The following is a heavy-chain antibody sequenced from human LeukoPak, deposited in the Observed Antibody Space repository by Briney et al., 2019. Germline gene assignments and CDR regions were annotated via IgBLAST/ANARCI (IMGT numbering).Heavy chain of an antibody. CDR3: AKSAGDYYAMDV. Sequence: PGRSLRLSCAASGFTFSSYGMHWVRQAPGKGLEWVAVISYGGSNKYYADSVKGRFTISRDNSKKTLYLQMNSLRAEDTDGYYCAKSAGDYYAMDVWGQGTTFTVSS. CDR2: ISYGGSNK. V-gene: IGHV3-30*18. J-gene: IGHJ6*02. D-gene: IGHD6-19*01. CDR1: GFTFSSYG.